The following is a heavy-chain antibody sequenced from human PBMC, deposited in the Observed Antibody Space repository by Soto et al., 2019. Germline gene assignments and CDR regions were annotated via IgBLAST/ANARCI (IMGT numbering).Heavy chain of an antibody. D-gene: IGHD6-13*01. V-gene: IGHV3-23*01. CDR3: AKIEYASSWYYYGMDV. J-gene: IGHJ6*02. CDR2: ISGSGGST. CDR1: GFTFSSYA. Sequence: VGSLRLSCAASGFTFSSYAMSWVRQAPGKGLEWVSVISGSGGSTYYADSVKGRFTISRDNSKSTLYVQMNSLRAEDTAVYYCAKIEYASSWYYYGMDVWGQGTTVTVSS.